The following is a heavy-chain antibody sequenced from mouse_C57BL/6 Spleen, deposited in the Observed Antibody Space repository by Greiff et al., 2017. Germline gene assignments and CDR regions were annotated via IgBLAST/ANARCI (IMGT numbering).Heavy chain of an antibody. CDR3: ARESYSNHWYFDV. CDR1: GFTFSDYG. D-gene: IGHD2-5*01. J-gene: IGHJ1*03. CDR2: ISSGSSTI. V-gene: IGHV5-17*01. Sequence: EVQGVESGGGLVKPGGSLKLSCAASGFTFSDYGMHWVRQAPEKGLESVAYISSGSSTIYYADTVKGRFTISRDNAKNTLFLQMTSLRSEDTAMYYCARESYSNHWYFDVWGTGTTVTVSS.